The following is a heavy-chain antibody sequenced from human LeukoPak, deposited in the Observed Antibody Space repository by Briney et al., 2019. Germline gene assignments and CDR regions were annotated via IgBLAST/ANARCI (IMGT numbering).Heavy chain of an antibody. CDR2: IRYDGSNK. D-gene: IGHD6-13*01. Sequence: GGSLRLSCAASGFTFSSYGMHWVRQAPGKGLEWVAFIRYDGSNKYYADSVKGRFTISRDNSKNTLYLQMNSLRAEDTAVYYCAKGDRYSSSRPNFDYWGQGTLVTVSS. CDR1: GFTFSSYG. J-gene: IGHJ4*02. V-gene: IGHV3-30*02. CDR3: AKGDRYSSSRPNFDY.